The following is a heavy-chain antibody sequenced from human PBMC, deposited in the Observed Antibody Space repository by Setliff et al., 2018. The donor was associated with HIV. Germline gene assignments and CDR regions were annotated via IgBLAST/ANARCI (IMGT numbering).Heavy chain of an antibody. J-gene: IGHJ5*01. CDR3: ARRVLQDSTNTSSNWLDS. CDR2: VYASGET. Sequence: SETLSLTCTVSGDSISSYSWNWIRQPPGRGLEWIGYVYASGETNYNPSLKSRVTMSTDTSRNQFFLNLNYATAADTAVYFCARRVLQDSTNTSSNWLDSWGQGTLVTVSS. D-gene: IGHD2-2*01. CDR1: GDSISSYS. V-gene: IGHV4-4*09.